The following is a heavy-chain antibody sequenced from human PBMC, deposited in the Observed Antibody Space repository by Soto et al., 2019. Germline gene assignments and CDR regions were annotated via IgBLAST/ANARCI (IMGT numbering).Heavy chain of an antibody. CDR1: GFSLSGGGVG. Sequence: SGPTLVPPTQTLTLTCTFSGFSLSGGGVGVGWIRQPPGKALQWVALIYWNDDKRYSPSLKSRLTITKDTSKNQVVLTMTNMDPDDTATYYCAHKMDTVDWFGPWGRGTLVTVSS. D-gene: IGHD5-18*01. CDR3: AHKMDTVDWFGP. V-gene: IGHV2-5*01. J-gene: IGHJ5*02. CDR2: IYWNDDK.